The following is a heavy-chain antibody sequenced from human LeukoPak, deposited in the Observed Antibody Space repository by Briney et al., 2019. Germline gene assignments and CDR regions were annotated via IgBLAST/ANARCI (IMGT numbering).Heavy chain of an antibody. V-gene: IGHV1-46*01. CDR1: GYTFTGYY. D-gene: IGHD3-22*01. Sequence: GASVKVTCKASGYTFTGYYMHWVRQAPGQGLEWMGWINPSGGSTSYAQKFQGRVTMTRDMSTSTVYMELSSLRSEDTAVYYCARDSSGYYFDYWGQGTLVTVSS. CDR3: ARDSSGYYFDY. CDR2: INPSGGST. J-gene: IGHJ4*02.